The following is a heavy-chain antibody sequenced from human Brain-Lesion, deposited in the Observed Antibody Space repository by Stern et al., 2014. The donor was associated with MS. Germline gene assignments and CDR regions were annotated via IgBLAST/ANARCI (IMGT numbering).Heavy chain of an antibody. J-gene: IGHJ6*02. CDR3: ARDQRGITIFGVVTDYYYLGMDV. CDR2: INPNTGGT. CDR1: GYIFTGYY. D-gene: IGHD3-3*01. V-gene: IGHV1-2*02. Sequence: QVQLVESGAEVKKPGASVKVSCKTSGYIFTGYYIHWVRQAHGQGLEWMAWINPNTGGTKYAQKFQGRVTMSRGTSISTAYVELSSLTSDDTAVYYCARDQRGITIFGVVTDYYYLGMDVWGQGTTVTVSS.